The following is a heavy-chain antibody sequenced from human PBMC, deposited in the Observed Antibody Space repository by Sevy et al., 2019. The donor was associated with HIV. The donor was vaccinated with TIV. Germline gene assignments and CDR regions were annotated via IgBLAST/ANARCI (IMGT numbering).Heavy chain of an antibody. V-gene: IGHV1-2*02. CDR1: GYTFTDTGYY. CDR3: ARESYDFWTGPVDYDYGMDV. D-gene: IGHD3-3*01. Sequence: ASVKVSCKASGYTFTDTGYYVHWVRQAPGQGLEWMGWINPKSGATNYAQKFQGRVTMTRATSVSTANLELSRLRSDETAVYYCARESYDFWTGPVDYDYGMDVWGQGTTVTVSS. J-gene: IGHJ6*02. CDR2: INPKSGAT.